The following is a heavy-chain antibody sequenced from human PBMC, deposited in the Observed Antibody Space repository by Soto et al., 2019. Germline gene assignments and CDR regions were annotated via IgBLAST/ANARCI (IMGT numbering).Heavy chain of an antibody. J-gene: IGHJ5*02. V-gene: IGHV1-8*01. CDR3: ARVVTMVRGVIIVFDP. CDR1: GYTFTSYD. Sequence: GASVKVSCKASGYTFTSYDINWVRQATGQGLEWMGWMNPNSGNTGYAQKFQGRVTMTRNTSISTAYMELSSLRSEDTAVYYCARVVTMVRGVIIVFDPWGQGTLVTVSS. CDR2: MNPNSGNT. D-gene: IGHD3-10*01.